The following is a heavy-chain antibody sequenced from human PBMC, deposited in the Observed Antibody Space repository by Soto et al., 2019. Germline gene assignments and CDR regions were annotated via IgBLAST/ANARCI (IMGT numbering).Heavy chain of an antibody. Sequence: PGGSLRLSCVASGFTFTNFWMCWVRQAPGKGLEWVANMNVDGSEISYVDSVKGRFTVSRDNARNSVYLQMNSLTADDTAVYLCARDFSYQRFDHWGQGTLVTVSS. CDR1: GFTFTNFW. V-gene: IGHV3-7*01. CDR2: MNVDGSEI. J-gene: IGHJ4*02. CDR3: ARDFSYQRFDH. D-gene: IGHD3-16*02.